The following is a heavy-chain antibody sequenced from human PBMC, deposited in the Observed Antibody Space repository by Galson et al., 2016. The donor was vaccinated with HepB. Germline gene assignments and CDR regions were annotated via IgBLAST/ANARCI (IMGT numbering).Heavy chain of an antibody. V-gene: IGHV3-30*18. CDR2: ISHDGSNS. D-gene: IGHD3-9*01. J-gene: IGHJ4*02. CDR3: AKGDYDVLRYSDH. CDR1: GFTFNVYG. Sequence: SLRLSCAASGFTFNVYGMHWVRQAPGKGLEWVASISHDGSNSYHVDSVKGRFTISRDNFKSTLCLEMNCLRGEDTAIYYCAKGDYDVLRYSDHWGQGTLVTVSS.